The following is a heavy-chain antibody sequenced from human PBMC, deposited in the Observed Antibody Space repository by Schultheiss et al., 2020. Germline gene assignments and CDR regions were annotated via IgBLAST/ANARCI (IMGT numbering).Heavy chain of an antibody. CDR1: GYTFTSYG. CDR3: ARSGYDILTSRGGMDV. Sequence: ASVKVSCKASGYTFTSYGISWVRQAPGQGLEWMGWISAYNGNTNYAQKLQGRVTMTTDTSTSTAYMELRSLRSDDTAVYYCARSGYDILTSRGGMDVWGQGTTVTVSS. D-gene: IGHD3-9*01. CDR2: ISAYNGNT. V-gene: IGHV1-18*01. J-gene: IGHJ6*02.